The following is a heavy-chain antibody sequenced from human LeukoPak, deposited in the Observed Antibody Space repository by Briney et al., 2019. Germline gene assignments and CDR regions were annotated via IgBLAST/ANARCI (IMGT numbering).Heavy chain of an antibody. V-gene: IGHV1-58*01. D-gene: IGHD3-9*01. J-gene: IGHJ4*02. CDR1: GFTFTSSA. CDR2: IVVGSGNT. CDR3: AARKGRYFDWLEFDY. Sequence: ASVKVSCKASGFTFTSSAVQWVRQARGQRLEWIGWIVVGSGNTNYAQKFQERVTITRDMSTSTAYMELSSLRSEDTAVYYCAARKGRYFDWLEFDYWGQETLVTVSS.